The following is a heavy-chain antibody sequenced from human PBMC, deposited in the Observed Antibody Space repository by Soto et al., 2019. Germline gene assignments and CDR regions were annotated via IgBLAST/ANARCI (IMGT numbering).Heavy chain of an antibody. CDR3: ARPHGGSSGWDNWFDP. CDR1: GGSISSGGYY. CDR2: IYYSGST. Sequence: TLSLTCTVSGGSISSGGYYWGWIRQPPGKGLEWIGYIYYSGSTNYNPSLKSRVTISVDTSKNQFSLKLSSVTAADTAVYYCARPHGGSSGWDNWFDPWGPGVLVTVSS. J-gene: IGHJ5*02. D-gene: IGHD6-25*01. V-gene: IGHV4-61*08.